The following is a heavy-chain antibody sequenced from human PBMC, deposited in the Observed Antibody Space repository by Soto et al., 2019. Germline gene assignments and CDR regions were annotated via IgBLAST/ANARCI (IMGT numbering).Heavy chain of an antibody. Sequence: PGGSLRLSCAASGFTFSSYSMNWVRQAPGKGLEWVSSISSSSSYIYYADSVKGRFTISRDNSKNTLYLQMNSLRAEDTAVYYCAKDGKNGVCDYWGQGTLVTVSS. CDR2: ISSSSSYI. J-gene: IGHJ4*02. V-gene: IGHV3-21*04. CDR3: AKDGKNGVCDY. D-gene: IGHD2-8*01. CDR1: GFTFSSYS.